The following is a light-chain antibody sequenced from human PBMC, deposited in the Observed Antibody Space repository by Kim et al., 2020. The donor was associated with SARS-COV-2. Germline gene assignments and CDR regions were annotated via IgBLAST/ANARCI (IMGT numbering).Light chain of an antibody. CDR1: NIGSQR. CDR3: QVGGGGSDLWV. Sequence: SYELTQPPSVSVAPGKAASITCGGNNIGSQRVHWYQQKPGQAPVLVIYYNSDRPSGIPERFSGSNSGNTATLTISRVEAGDEADYYCQVGGGGSDLWVFG. V-gene: IGLV3-21*04. CDR2: YNS. J-gene: IGLJ3*02.